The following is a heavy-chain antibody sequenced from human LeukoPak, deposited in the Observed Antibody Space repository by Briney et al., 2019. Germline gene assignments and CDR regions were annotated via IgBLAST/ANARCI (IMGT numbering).Heavy chain of an antibody. V-gene: IGHV3-30*04. D-gene: IGHD1-26*01. CDR2: ISYDGSNK. Sequence: PGRSLRLSCAASGFTFNSYAMHWVRQAPGKGLEWVAVISYDGSNKYYADSVKGRFTISRDNSKNTLYLQMNSLRAGDTAVYYCARGWELLHQKLSDYWGQGTLVTVSS. CDR3: ARGWELLHQKLSDY. CDR1: GFTFNSYA. J-gene: IGHJ4*02.